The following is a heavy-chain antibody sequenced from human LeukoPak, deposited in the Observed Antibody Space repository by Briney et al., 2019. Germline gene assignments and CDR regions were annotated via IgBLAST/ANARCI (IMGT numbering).Heavy chain of an antibody. J-gene: IGHJ5*02. CDR3: ASGHYYGSGSYFGWFDP. Sequence: PSETLSLTCTVSGGSISSYYWSWIRQPPGKGLEWIGYIYYSGSTNYNPSLKSRVTISVDTSKNQFSLKLSSVTAADTAVYYCASGHYYGSGSYFGWFDPWGQGTLVTVS. V-gene: IGHV4-59*08. CDR1: GGSISSYY. D-gene: IGHD3-10*01. CDR2: IYYSGST.